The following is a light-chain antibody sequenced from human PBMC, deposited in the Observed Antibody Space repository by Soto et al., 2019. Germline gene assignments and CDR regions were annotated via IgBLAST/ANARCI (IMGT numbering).Light chain of an antibody. CDR1: QSVSNNY. CDR2: DAS. V-gene: IGKV3-11*01. Sequence: IVLTQSPVPLALTPGERATLSCRASQSVSNNYLAWYQQKPGQAPRLLIYDASNRATGIPARFSGSGSGTDFTLTISSLEPEDFAVYYCQQRSNWTFGQGTKVDIK. J-gene: IGKJ1*01. CDR3: QQRSNWT.